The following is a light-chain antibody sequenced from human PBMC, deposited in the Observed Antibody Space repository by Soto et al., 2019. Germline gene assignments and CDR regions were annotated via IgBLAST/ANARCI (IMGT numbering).Light chain of an antibody. V-gene: IGLV2-23*01. J-gene: IGLJ1*01. CDR1: SXDVGAYNS. Sequence: QSVLAQPASVSGSPGQSITISCTGTSXDVGAYNSVSWYQQHPHKAPQVIIYKGTQRPSGVSNRFSGSTSGNAASLTISGLQADDEADYFCCSSAPESTYVFGSGTKVSLL. CDR2: KGT. CDR3: CSSAPESTYV.